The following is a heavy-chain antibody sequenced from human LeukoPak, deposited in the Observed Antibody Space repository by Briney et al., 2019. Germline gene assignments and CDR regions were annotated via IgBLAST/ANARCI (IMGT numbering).Heavy chain of an antibody. CDR2: IYHSGNS. CDR1: GFSISSGHQ. Sequence: SETLSLTCAVSGFSISSGHQWDWIRQPPGKGLEWIGSIYHSGNSYYNPSLQSRVTISVDTSKNQFSLKVNSVTAADTAVYYCARGCRGTRRYYYYMDVWGKGTTVTVSS. J-gene: IGHJ6*03. CDR3: ARGCRGTRRYYYYMDV. V-gene: IGHV4-38-2*01. D-gene: IGHD1-26*01.